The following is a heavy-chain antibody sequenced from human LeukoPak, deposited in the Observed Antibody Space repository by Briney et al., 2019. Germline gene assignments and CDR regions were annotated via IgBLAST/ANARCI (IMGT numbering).Heavy chain of an antibody. J-gene: IGHJ4*02. V-gene: IGHV6-1*01. CDR2: TYYRSKWYN. CDR1: GDSVSSNSAA. CDR3: AGERKAAPGTRGYFDY. D-gene: IGHD6-13*01. Sequence: SQTLSLTCAISGDSVSSNSAAWNWIRQSPSRGLEWLGRTYYRSKWYNDYAVSVKSRITINPDTSKNQFSLQLNSVTPDDTAVYFCAGERKAAPGTRGYFDYWGQGTLVTVSS.